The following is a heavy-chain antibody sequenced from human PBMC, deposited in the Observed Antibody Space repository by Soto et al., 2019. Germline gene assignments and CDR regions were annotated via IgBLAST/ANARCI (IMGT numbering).Heavy chain of an antibody. Sequence: ASVKVSCKASGYTFTSYGISWVRQAPGQGLEWMGWISAYNGNTNYAQKLQGRVTMTTDTSTSTAYMELRSLRSDDTAVYYCASAAAIEDAFDIWGQGTLLTVSS. CDR3: ASAAAIEDAFDI. V-gene: IGHV1-18*01. J-gene: IGHJ3*02. CDR1: GYTFTSYG. CDR2: ISAYNGNT. D-gene: IGHD2-2*01.